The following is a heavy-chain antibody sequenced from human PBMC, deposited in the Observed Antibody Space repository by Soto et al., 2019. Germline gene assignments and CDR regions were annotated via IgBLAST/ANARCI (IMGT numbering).Heavy chain of an antibody. D-gene: IGHD6-13*01. CDR3: TRDASRDSSARGWFDP. V-gene: IGHV3-21*01. J-gene: IGHJ5*02. CDR1: GFTFRSFT. Sequence: PRGSLRLSCAASGFTFRSFTMNGVRQAPGKGLEWVSTISSNSAYIYYTDALRGRFTISRDNAKNSLHLQMNSLRAEDTAVYYCTRDASRDSSARGWFDPWGPGTLVTVSS. CDR2: ISSNSAYI.